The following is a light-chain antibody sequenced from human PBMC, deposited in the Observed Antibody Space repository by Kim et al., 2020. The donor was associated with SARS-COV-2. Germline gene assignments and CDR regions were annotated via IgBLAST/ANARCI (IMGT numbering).Light chain of an antibody. V-gene: IGLV3-19*01. CDR1: SLRNYY. CDR3: NSRDNSGNHVL. CDR2: ARN. J-gene: IGLJ2*01. Sequence: SSELTQDPAVSVALGQTVRITCQGDSLRNYYASWYQQKPGQAPVLVMYARNNRPSGIPDRFSGSNSGNTASLTITAAQAEDEADYYCNSRDNSGNHVLFGGGTKLTVL.